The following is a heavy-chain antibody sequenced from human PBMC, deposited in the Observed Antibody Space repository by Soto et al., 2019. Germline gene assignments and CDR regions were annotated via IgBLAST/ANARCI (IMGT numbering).Heavy chain of an antibody. Sequence: PSETLSLTCTVSGGSINSYYWSWIRQPPGKGLEWIGYIYYSGSTNYNPSLKSRVTISVDTSKNQFSLKLSSVTATDTAVYYCARISVASRYMDVWGEGATVTVSS. CDR2: IYYSGST. D-gene: IGHD5-12*01. CDR3: ARISVASRYMDV. V-gene: IGHV4-59*08. J-gene: IGHJ6*03. CDR1: GGSINSYY.